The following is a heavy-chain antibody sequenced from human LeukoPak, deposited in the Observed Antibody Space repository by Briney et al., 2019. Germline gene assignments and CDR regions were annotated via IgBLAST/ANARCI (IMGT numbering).Heavy chain of an antibody. Sequence: SETLSLTCTLSGGSTISYYWSSIRQPPGKGPERIGYIYYSGSINYNPSLKSRVTISVDTSKNQFSLKLSSVTAADTAVYYCARARGDTLDAFDIWGQGTMVTVSS. D-gene: IGHD3-16*01. J-gene: IGHJ3*02. CDR3: ARARGDTLDAFDI. V-gene: IGHV4-59*01. CDR2: IYYSGSI. CDR1: GGSTISYY.